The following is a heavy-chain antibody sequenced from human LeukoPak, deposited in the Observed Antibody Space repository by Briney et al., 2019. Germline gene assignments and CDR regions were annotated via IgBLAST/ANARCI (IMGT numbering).Heavy chain of an antibody. V-gene: IGHV1-2*02. D-gene: IGHD6-19*01. CDR2: INPSSGGT. J-gene: IGHJ5*02. CDR1: GYTFSGYY. Sequence: GASVKVSCKASGYTFSGYYIHWVRQAPGQGLEWMGWINPSSGGTSYAQMFQGRVTMTRDTSVSTAYMELSRLRSDDTALYYCVRDPSSGWGFDPWGQGTLVTVSS. CDR3: VRDPSSGWGFDP.